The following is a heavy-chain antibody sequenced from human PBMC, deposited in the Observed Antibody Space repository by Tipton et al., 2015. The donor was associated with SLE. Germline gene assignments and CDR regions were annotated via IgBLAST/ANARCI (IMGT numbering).Heavy chain of an antibody. Sequence: QSGPEVKKPGSSVKVSCKASGGTFSSYAISWVRQAPGQGLEWMGWINTNTGNPTFAQGFTGRFAFSLDTSVSTAYLQISSLKAEDTAVYFCARASDDKWFRDHEPLDYWGQGTLVTVSS. D-gene: IGHD3-10*01. V-gene: IGHV7-4-1*02. CDR1: GGTFSSYA. J-gene: IGHJ4*02. CDR2: INTNTGNP. CDR3: ARASDDKWFRDHEPLDY.